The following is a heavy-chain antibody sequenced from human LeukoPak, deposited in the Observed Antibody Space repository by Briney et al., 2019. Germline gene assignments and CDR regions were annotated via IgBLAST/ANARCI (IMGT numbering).Heavy chain of an antibody. J-gene: IGHJ3*02. D-gene: IGHD3-22*01. CDR3: ARGPPIVVVLGAFDI. Sequence: PSETLSLTCAVCGGSFSGYYWSWIRQPPGKGLEWIGEINHSGSTNYNPSLKSRVTISVDTSKNQFSLKLSSVTAADTAVYYCARGPPIVVVLGAFDIWGQGTMVTVSS. V-gene: IGHV4-34*01. CDR1: GGSFSGYY. CDR2: INHSGST.